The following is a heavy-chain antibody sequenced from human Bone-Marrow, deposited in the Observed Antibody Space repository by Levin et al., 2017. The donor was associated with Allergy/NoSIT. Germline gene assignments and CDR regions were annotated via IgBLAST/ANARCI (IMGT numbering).Heavy chain of an antibody. V-gene: IGHV3-33*01. CDR2: IWYDGSNE. J-gene: IGHJ4*02. CDR3: ARDDADGHPLGY. Sequence: GESLKISCAASGFTFSRYGMHWVRQAPGKGLECVAVIWYDGSNEYYIDSVKGRFTISRDNSKDTLYLEMTSLRAEDTAIYYCARDDADGHPLGYWGQGTLVTVSS. CDR1: GFTFSRYG.